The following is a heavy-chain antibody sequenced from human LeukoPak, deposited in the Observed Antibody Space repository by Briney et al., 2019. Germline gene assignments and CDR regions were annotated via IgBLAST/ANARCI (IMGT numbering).Heavy chain of an antibody. V-gene: IGHV4-61*02. J-gene: IGHJ6*02. Sequence: PSETLSLTCTVSGGSISSGSYYWRWIRQPAGKGLERIGRIYTSGSTNYNPSLKSRVTISVDTSKNQFSLKLSSVTAADTAVYYCARADGYYYYGMDVWGQGTTVTVSS. D-gene: IGHD5-24*01. CDR2: IYTSGST. CDR1: GGSISSGSYY. CDR3: ARADGYYYYGMDV.